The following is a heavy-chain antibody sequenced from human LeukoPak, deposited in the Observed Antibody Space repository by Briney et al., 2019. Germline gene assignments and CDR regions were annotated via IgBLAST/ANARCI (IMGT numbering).Heavy chain of an antibody. CDR2: IYTSGST. D-gene: IGHD1-26*01. CDR1: GGSISSYY. CDR3: ARGLLVGATTGYFDY. J-gene: IGHJ4*02. Sequence: PSETLSLTCTVSGGSISSYYWSWIRQPAGKGLEWIGRIYTSGSTNYNPSLKSRVTMSVDTSKNQFSLKLSSVTAADTAVYYCARGLLVGATTGYFDYWGQGTLVTVSS. V-gene: IGHV4-4*07.